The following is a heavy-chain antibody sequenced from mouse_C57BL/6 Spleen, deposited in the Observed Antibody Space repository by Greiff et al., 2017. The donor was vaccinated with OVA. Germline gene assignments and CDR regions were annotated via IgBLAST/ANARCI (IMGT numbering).Heavy chain of an antibody. V-gene: IGHV1-81*01. CDR3: AEGNDFYAMDY. CDR2: IYPRSGNT. J-gene: IGHJ4*01. Sequence: QVQLQQSGAGLARPGASVKLSCKASGYTFTSYGISWVKQRTGQGLEWIGEIYPRSGNTYYNEKVKGKATMIAEKSYRTAYMALRSVTSEDSAVYWWAEGNDFYAMDYWGQGTSVTVSS. CDR1: GYTFTSYG.